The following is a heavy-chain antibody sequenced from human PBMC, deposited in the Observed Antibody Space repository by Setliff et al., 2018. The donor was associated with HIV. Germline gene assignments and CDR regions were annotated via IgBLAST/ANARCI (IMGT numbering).Heavy chain of an antibody. CDR2: INHSGST. CDR3: ARGRAAAGYYSYFYYMDV. V-gene: IGHV4-34*01. J-gene: IGHJ6*03. CDR1: GGSFSLYY. Sequence: SETLSLTCAVYGGSFSLYYWSWLRQPPGKGLEWIGEINHSGSTNYNPSLKSRVSMSVDTSRNQFSLNLTSVTAADTAVYFCARGRAAAGYYSYFYYMDVWGKGTTVTVSS. D-gene: IGHD6-13*01.